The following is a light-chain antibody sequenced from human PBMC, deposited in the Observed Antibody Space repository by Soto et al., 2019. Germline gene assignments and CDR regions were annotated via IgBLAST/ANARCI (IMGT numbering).Light chain of an antibody. CDR2: DVS. J-gene: IGLJ1*01. Sequence: HSVLTQPASVSGSPGQSIAISCTGTSRDVGGDNYVSWYQQHPGKAPNLMIYDVSNRPSGVSNRFSGSKSGNTASLTISGLQAEDEADYYCSSYTSRSTYVFGSGTKVTVL. CDR1: SRDVGGDNY. CDR3: SSYTSRSTYV. V-gene: IGLV2-14*03.